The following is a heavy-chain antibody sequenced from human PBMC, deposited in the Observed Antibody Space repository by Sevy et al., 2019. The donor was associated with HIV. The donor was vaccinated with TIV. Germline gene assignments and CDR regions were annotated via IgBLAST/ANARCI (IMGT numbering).Heavy chain of an antibody. CDR1: GLTVSSNF. D-gene: IGHD2-8*01. CDR3: TRNGGAFDNGFDP. Sequence: GGSLRLSCAASGLTVSSNFMSWVRQAPGKGLEWVSVIYIGGSTYYADSVKGRFTISRDNSKNTLYLQMNSLRAEDTAVYYCTRNGGAFDNGFDPWGQGTLVTVSS. J-gene: IGHJ5*02. CDR2: IYIGGST. V-gene: IGHV3-66*01.